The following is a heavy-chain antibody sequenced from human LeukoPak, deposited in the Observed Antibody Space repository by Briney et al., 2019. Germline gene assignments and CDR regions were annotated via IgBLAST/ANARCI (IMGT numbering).Heavy chain of an antibody. Sequence: SDTLSLTCSVSGFSISSSTYFWGWIRQPAGKGLEWIGRMDISGSTNYNPSLRSRVSLSLDTSKNQFSLKLRSVTAADTAVYYCARYSGTGYGMYYFDYWGQGTLVTVSS. J-gene: IGHJ4*02. CDR1: GFSISSSTYF. CDR3: ARYSGTGYGMYYFDY. CDR2: MDISGST. V-gene: IGHV4-61*02. D-gene: IGHD1-1*01.